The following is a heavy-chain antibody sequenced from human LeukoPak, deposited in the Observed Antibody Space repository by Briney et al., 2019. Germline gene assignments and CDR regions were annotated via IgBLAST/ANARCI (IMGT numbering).Heavy chain of an antibody. CDR2: ISAYNGNT. D-gene: IGHD6-19*01. J-gene: IGHJ4*02. CDR1: GYSFTSYW. Sequence: GASVKVSCKASGYSFTSYWIGWVRQAPGQGLEWMGWISAYNGNTNYAQKFQGRVTMTRDTSISTAYMELSRLRSDDTAVYYCAGSVSGWYDYWGQGTLVTVSS. CDR3: AGSVSGWYDY. V-gene: IGHV1-2*02.